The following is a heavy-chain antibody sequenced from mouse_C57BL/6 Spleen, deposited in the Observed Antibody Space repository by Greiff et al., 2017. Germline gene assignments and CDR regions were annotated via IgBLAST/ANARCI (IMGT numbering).Heavy chain of an antibody. CDR3: AREEYYDLSWFAY. D-gene: IGHD2-4*01. CDR1: GFTFSSYG. CDR2: ISSGGSYT. J-gene: IGHJ3*01. V-gene: IGHV5-6*01. Sequence: EVKLMESGGDLVKPGGSLKLSCAASGFTFSSYGMSWVRQTPDKRLEWVATISSGGSYTYYPDSVKGRFTIARDNAKNTLYLQMSSLKSEDTAMYYCAREEYYDLSWFAYWGQGTLVTVSA.